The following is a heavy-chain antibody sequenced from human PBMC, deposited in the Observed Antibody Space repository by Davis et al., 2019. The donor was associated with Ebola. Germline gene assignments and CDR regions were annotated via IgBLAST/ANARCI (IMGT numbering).Heavy chain of an antibody. V-gene: IGHV4-39*07. CDR2: IYYSGST. D-gene: IGHD6-19*01. CDR1: GGSISSSSYY. CDR3: ARGGAVAGP. J-gene: IGHJ5*02. Sequence: MPSETLSLTCTVSGGSISSSSYYWGWIRQPPGKGLEWIGSIYYSGSTNYNPSLKSRVTISVDTSKSQFSLKLRYVTAADTAVYYCARGGAVAGPWGQGTLVTVSS.